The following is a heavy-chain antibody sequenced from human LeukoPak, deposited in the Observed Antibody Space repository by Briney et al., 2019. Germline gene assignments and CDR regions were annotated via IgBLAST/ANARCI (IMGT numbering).Heavy chain of an antibody. D-gene: IGHD6-25*01. V-gene: IGHV3-72*01. CDR1: GFTFSDHF. CDR3: ARERFSGGYFLGSFES. J-gene: IGHJ4*02. Sequence: PGGSLRLSCAASGFTFSDHFMDWVRQAPEKGLEWVGRIRNRANDYTTEYAASVKGRFTISRDDSRNSLYLQMSSLKTEDTAVYFCARERFSGGYFLGSFESWGQGTLVTVSS. CDR2: IRNRANDYTT.